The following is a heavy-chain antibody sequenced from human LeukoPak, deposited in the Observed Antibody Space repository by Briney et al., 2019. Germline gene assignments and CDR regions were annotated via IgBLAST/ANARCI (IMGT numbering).Heavy chain of an antibody. CDR3: ARVEENSGYSHIY. CDR1: GYTFTTYD. CDR2: MNPNSSNT. D-gene: IGHD5-12*01. V-gene: IGHV1-8*01. J-gene: IGHJ4*02. Sequence: ASGKVSCKASGYTFTTYDINWVRQATGQGLEWMGWMNPNSSNTGYAQSFQGRVTMTRNTHISTAYMELSSLRSEDTAVYYCARVEENSGYSHIYWGQGTLVTVSS.